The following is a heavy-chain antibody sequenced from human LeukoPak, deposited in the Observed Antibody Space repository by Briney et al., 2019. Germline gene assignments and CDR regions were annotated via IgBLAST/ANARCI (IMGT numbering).Heavy chain of an antibody. J-gene: IGHJ3*01. Sequence: PGGSLRLSCAASGFTFSSHAMSWVRQAPGKGLEWVSSISETGGSTYYADSVKGRLTISRDNSKNTLYLQLNSLRAEDTAVYYCAKDRGRYFDRYDAFDVWGQGTMVTVSS. CDR2: ISETGGST. D-gene: IGHD3-9*01. CDR1: GFTFSSHA. CDR3: AKDRGRYFDRYDAFDV. V-gene: IGHV3-23*01.